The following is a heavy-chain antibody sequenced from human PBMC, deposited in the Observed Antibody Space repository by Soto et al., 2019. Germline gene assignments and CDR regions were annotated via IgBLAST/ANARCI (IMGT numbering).Heavy chain of an antibody. J-gene: IGHJ4*02. CDR2: ISAST. CDR1: GFTVSSYA. V-gene: IGHV3-23*01. Sequence: EMQLLESGGGLVQAGGSLRLSCAASGFTVSSYALNWVRQAPGKGLEWVSGISASTYYADSVKGRFTISRDTSKNTLYLQMNSLRAEDTAIYFCAIRMYSTRWYYLVYWGQGTLVTVSS. CDR3: AIRMYSTRWYYLVY. D-gene: IGHD6-13*01.